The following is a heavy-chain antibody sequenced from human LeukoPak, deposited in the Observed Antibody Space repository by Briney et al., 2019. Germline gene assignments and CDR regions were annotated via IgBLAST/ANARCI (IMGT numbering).Heavy chain of an antibody. CDR2: IDARSGIV. V-gene: IGHV3-48*01. CDR1: GFTFTMFG. J-gene: IGHJ3*02. D-gene: IGHD3-3*01. CDR3: ARTYDFGRGPPGDAFDN. Sequence: PGGSLRLSCAASGFTFTMFGTNWVRQAPGKGLERVSYIDARSGIVYYADSVQGRFTISRDDAKDSVFLQMNSLRVDDTAVYYCARTYDFGRGPPGDAFDNWGQGTLVTVPS.